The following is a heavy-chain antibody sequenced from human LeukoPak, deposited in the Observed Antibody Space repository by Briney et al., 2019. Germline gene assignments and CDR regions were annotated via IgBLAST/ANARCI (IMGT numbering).Heavy chain of an antibody. CDR2: IYYSGST. V-gene: IGHV4-39*07. J-gene: IGHJ5*02. Sequence: PSETLSLTCTVSGGSISSSSYYWGWIRQPPGKGLEWIGSIYYSGSTYYNPSLKSRVTISVDTSKNQFSLKLSSVTAADTAVYYCARDSGGDSGNDPRGQGTLVTVSS. CDR1: GGSISSSSYY. CDR3: ARDSGGDSGNDP. D-gene: IGHD2-21*02.